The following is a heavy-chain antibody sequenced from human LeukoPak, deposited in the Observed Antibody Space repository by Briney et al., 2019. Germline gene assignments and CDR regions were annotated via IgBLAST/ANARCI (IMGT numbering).Heavy chain of an antibody. Sequence: SETLSLTCAVYGGSFSGYYWNWIRQPPGKGLEWIGEINHSGSINYNSSLKSRVTMSVDTSKNQFSLKLSSVTAADTAVYYCARDRKDYYYMDVWGKGTTVTISS. CDR1: GGSFSGYY. V-gene: IGHV4-34*01. CDR2: INHSGSI. CDR3: ARDRKDYYYMDV. J-gene: IGHJ6*03.